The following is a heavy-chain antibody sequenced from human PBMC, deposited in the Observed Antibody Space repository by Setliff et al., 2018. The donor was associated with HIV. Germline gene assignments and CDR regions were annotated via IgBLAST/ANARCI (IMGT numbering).Heavy chain of an antibody. Sequence: EASVKVSCKASEYTFTGYYIHWVRQAPGQGLEWMGWINPNSGGTNYAQKFQGRVTMTRDTSISTAYMELSRLRSDDTAIYYCARGVVVVPTAMSDYWGQGTLVTVSS. CDR2: INPNSGGT. D-gene: IGHD2-2*01. J-gene: IGHJ4*02. V-gene: IGHV1-2*02. CDR1: EYTFTGYY. CDR3: ARGVVVVPTAMSDY.